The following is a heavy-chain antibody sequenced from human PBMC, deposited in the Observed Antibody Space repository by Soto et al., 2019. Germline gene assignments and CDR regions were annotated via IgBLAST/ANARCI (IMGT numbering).Heavy chain of an antibody. Sequence: PGGSLRLSCAASGFTVSSNYMSWVRQAPGKGLEWVSVIYSGGSTYYADSVKGRFTISRDNSKNTLYLQMNSLRAEDTAVYYCARDYGDYSNWFDPWGQGTLVTVSS. CDR3: ARDYGDYSNWFDP. CDR1: GFTVSSNY. D-gene: IGHD4-17*01. V-gene: IGHV3-66*01. CDR2: IYSGGST. J-gene: IGHJ5*02.